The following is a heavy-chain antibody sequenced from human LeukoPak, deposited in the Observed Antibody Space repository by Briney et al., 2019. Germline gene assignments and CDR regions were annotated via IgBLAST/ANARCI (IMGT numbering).Heavy chain of an antibody. CDR2: IKQDGSEK. V-gene: IGHV3-7*01. CDR1: GFTLSSYW. Sequence: GGSLRLSCAASGFTLSSYWMSWVRQAAGKGVEGVANIKQDGSEKYYVDSVKGRFTISRDNANNSLYLQMNSLRAEDTAVYYCARDLAGRFDPWGQGTLVTVSS. CDR3: ARDLAGRFDP. D-gene: IGHD6-19*01. J-gene: IGHJ5*02.